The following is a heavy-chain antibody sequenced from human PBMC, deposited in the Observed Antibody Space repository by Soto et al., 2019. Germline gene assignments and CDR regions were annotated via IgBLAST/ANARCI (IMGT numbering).Heavy chain of an antibody. Sequence: QVQLQESGPGLVEPSQTLSLICTVSGASIISDGYYWTWIRQHPGKGLEWLGYIHYSGGATYSPSYNPSNRSRIVISVVTSTRLFSLMLNSVGDADTAVYYCARVPTSYLDSSGYQPFHLWGQRTLVTV. V-gene: IGHV4-31*03. CDR2: IHYSGGATYSP. CDR1: GASIISDGYY. J-gene: IGHJ4*02. CDR3: ARVPTSYLDSSGYQPFHL. D-gene: IGHD3-22*01.